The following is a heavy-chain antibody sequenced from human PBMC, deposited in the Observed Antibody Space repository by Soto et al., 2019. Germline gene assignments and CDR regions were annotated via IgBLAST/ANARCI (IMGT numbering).Heavy chain of an antibody. V-gene: IGHV1-69*01. D-gene: IGHD6-13*01. CDR1: GGSFSSYA. J-gene: IGHJ6*02. CDR3: ARELRAAGRPGMDV. Sequence: QVQLVQSGAEVKKPGSSVKVSCKASGGSFSSYAISWVRQAPGQGLEWMGGIIPIVGTGNYAQNFQGRVTITADESTSTAYMELSSLTSEDRAMYYCARELRAAGRPGMDVWGQGTTVTVSS. CDR2: IIPIVGTG.